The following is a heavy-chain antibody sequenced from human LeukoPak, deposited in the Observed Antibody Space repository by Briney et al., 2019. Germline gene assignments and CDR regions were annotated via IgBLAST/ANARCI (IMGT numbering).Heavy chain of an antibody. CDR1: GFTFSSNT. CDR2: ISSRSSYI. CDR3: ARVPEWLFYWYFDL. J-gene: IGHJ2*01. Sequence: PGGSLRLSCAASGFTFSSNTMNWVRQAPGKGLEWVSSISSRSSYIYYADSVKGRFTISRDNAKNSLYLQMNSLRAEDTAVYYCARVPEWLFYWYFDLWGRGTLVTVSS. D-gene: IGHD6-19*01. V-gene: IGHV3-21*01.